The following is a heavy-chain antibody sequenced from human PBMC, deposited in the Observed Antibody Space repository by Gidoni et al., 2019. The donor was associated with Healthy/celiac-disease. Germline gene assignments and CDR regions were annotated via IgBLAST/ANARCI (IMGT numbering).Heavy chain of an antibody. CDR2: IRSKAYGGTT. CDR1: GFTFGDYA. J-gene: IGHJ1*01. Sequence: EVQLVESGGGLVQPGRSLRLSCTASGFTFGDYAMSWFRQAPGKGLEWVGFIRSKAYGGTTEYAASVKGRFTISRDDSKSIAYLQMNSLKTEDTAVYYCTRDLFRSWWRPDYFQHWGQGTLVTVSS. D-gene: IGHD2-15*01. CDR3: TRDLFRSWWRPDYFQH. V-gene: IGHV3-49*03.